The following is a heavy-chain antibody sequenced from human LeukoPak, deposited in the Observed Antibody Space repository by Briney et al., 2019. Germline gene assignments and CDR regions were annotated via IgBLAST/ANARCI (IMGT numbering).Heavy chain of an antibody. CDR1: GFTFSSYS. CDR3: ARRAGGYVWGSYHHFDY. V-gene: IGHV3-21*01. D-gene: IGHD3-16*02. J-gene: IGHJ4*02. CDR2: ISSSSSYI. Sequence: GGSLRLSCAASGFTFSSYSMNWVRQAPGKGLEWVSSISSSSSYIYYADSVKGRFTISRDNAKNSLYLQMNSLRAEDTAVYYCARRAGGYVWGSYHHFDYWGQGTLVTVSS.